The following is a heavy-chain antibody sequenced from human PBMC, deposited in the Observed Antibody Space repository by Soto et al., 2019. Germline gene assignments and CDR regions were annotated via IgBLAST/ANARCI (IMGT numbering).Heavy chain of an antibody. D-gene: IGHD2-15*01. CDR2: VTGNSDLT. V-gene: IGHV3-23*01. J-gene: IGHJ5*01. CDR3: AKHGDGSSAVCPAGDWFDS. Sequence: EVQLLESGGGLVQPGGSLRLSCAASGFTFSTYAMTCIRQAPGKGLEWVSTVTGNSDLTFYADSVKCRSTISRDNTKNTLYLQMSSLSAEDTAVYYCAKHGDGSSAVCPAGDWFDSWGQGTLVTVSS. CDR1: GFTFSTYA.